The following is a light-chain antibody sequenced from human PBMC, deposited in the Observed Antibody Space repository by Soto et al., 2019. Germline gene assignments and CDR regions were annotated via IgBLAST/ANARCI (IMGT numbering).Light chain of an antibody. J-gene: IGLJ1*01. V-gene: IGLV2-14*01. Sequence: QSALTQPASVSGSPGQSITISCTGTISDVGGYNYVSWYQQHPGKVPKLVIYEVSNRPSGVSNRFSGSKSGNTASLTISGLQAEDEADYCCSSYTSSGTYVFGTGTKLTVL. CDR3: SSYTSSGTYV. CDR1: ISDVGGYNY. CDR2: EVS.